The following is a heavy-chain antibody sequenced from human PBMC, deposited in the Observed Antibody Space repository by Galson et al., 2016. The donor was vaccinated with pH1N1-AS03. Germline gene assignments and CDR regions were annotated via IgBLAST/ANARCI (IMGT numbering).Heavy chain of an antibody. CDR2: IKSKSEGGTT. V-gene: IGHV3-15*01. CDR3: TADLDYYDSSSFYSDFDS. D-gene: IGHD3-22*01. J-gene: IGHJ4*02. Sequence: SLRLSCAASGFIFSDYAMNWVRQAPGKGLEWVGRIKSKSEGGTTNYATPVKGRFTISRDDSKNTLFLQMNSLKTADTALYYCTADLDYYDSSSFYSDFDSWGQGTLVTVSS. CDR1: GFIFSDYA.